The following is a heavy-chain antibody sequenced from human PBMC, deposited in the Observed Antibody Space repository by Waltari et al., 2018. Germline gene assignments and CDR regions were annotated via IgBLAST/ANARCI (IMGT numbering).Heavy chain of an antibody. Sequence: QVQLQESGPGLVKPSQTLSLTCTVSGDSISSGSYYWSWIRQPAGKGRGWIGRIYTSGNTNYNPSPKSRVIISEDTSENQFFLRLSSVTAADTAVYYCARDHGHDGWGGMDVWGQGTTVTVSS. J-gene: IGHJ6*02. CDR1: GDSISSGSYY. D-gene: IGHD5-12*01. V-gene: IGHV4-61*02. CDR3: ARDHGHDGWGGMDV. CDR2: IYTSGNT.